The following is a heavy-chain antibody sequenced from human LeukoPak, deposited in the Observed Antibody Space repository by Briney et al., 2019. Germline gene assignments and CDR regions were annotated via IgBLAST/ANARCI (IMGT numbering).Heavy chain of an antibody. D-gene: IGHD4-23*01. CDR3: TRDEGATVATYRFDF. CDR2: ISTSSSTI. J-gene: IGHJ4*02. V-gene: IGHV3-48*01. Sequence: GGSLRLSCAASGFTFSSYSMNWVRQAPGKGLEWVSYISTSSSTIYYADSVKGRFTISRDNAKNSLYLQMNSLRAEDTAVYYCTRDEGATVATYRFDFWGQGTLVTVSS. CDR1: GFTFSSYS.